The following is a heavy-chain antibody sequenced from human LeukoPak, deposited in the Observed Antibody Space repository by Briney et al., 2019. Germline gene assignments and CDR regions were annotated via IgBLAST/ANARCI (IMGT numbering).Heavy chain of an antibody. CDR3: ARGGDGRSKWKLPFDY. J-gene: IGHJ4*02. CDR1: GYSFTSYW. CDR2: IYPGDSDT. V-gene: IGHV5-51*01. Sequence: GESLKISCKGSGYSFTSYWIGWVRQMPGKGLEWMGIIYPGDSDTRYSPSFQGQVTISADKSISTAYLQWSSLKASDTAMYYCARGGDGRSKWKLPFDYWGQGTLVTVSS. D-gene: IGHD1-26*01.